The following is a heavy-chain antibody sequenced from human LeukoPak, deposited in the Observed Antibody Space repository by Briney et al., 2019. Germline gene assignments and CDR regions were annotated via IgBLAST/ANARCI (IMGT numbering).Heavy chain of an antibody. CDR1: GGSISSSSYY. J-gene: IGHJ4*02. V-gene: IGHV4-39*01. CDR2: IYYSGST. Sequence: PSETLSLTCTVSGGSISSSSYYWGWIRPPPGKGLEWIGSIYYSGSTYYNPSLKSRVTISVDTSKNQFSLKLSSVTAADTAVYYCARHPKYSSSYSFPEYYFDYWGQGTLVTVSS. D-gene: IGHD6-6*01. CDR3: ARHPKYSSSYSFPEYYFDY.